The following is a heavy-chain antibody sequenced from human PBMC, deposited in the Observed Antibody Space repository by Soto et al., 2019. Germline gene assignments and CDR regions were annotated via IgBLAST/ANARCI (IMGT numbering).Heavy chain of an antibody. CDR1: GFTFRNYD. V-gene: IGHV3-13*05. CDR2: TSAAGDP. J-gene: IGHJ6*02. Sequence: EVQLVESGGGLVQPGGSIRLSCEASGFTFRNYDMHWVRQGTGKGLEWVSGTSAAGDPDYADSVEGRFTISRENAQNSFFLQMNSLRVGDTAVYYCARTDRDFYGLDVWGQGTTVIVSS. CDR3: ARTDRDFYGLDV.